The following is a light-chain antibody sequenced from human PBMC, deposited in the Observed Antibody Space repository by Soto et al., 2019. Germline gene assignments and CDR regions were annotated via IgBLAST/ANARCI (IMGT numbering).Light chain of an antibody. CDR2: GTS. V-gene: IGKV3-20*01. Sequence: EIVLTQSPDTLSLSPGERATLSCRASQSVRTSLAWYQQKPGQAPSLLISGTSNRATGIPDRFSGSGSGRDFTLTISRLEPEDFAVYFCQQFGNAPWTFGQGTKV. CDR1: QSVRTS. J-gene: IGKJ1*01. CDR3: QQFGNAPWT.